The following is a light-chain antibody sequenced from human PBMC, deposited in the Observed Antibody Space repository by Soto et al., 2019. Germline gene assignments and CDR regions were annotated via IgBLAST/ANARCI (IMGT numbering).Light chain of an antibody. J-gene: IGKJ1*01. CDR1: QTISSY. CDR2: AAS. Sequence: DIQVTQSPSSLSASVGDGVTITCRTSQTISSYLNWYQQKPGKAPKLLIFAASSLHSGVPSRFSGSGSGTDFTLTISSLQPEDFATYYCQQSYSTPPTFGQGTKLDIK. V-gene: IGKV1-39*01. CDR3: QQSYSTPPT.